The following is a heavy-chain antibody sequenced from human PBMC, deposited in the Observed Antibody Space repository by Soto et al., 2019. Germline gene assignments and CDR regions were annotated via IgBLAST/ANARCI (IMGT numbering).Heavy chain of an antibody. CDR2: VNPILSMS. CDR1: GDTFNFYS. D-gene: IGHD3-10*01. Sequence: SVKVSCKASGDTFNFYSINWVRQAPGLGLEWMGRVNPILSMSNYAQRFQGGVTMTADKSTSTAYMELSGLRSEDTAIYYCATRYGSGYRAFDLWGQGALVTVS. V-gene: IGHV1-69*02. J-gene: IGHJ4*02. CDR3: ATRYGSGYRAFDL.